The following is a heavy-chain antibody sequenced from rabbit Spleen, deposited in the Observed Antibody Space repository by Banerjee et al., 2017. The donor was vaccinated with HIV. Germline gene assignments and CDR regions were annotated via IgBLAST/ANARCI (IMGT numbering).Heavy chain of an antibody. Sequence: QSLEESGGDLVKPGASLTLTCTVSGFSFSSNWICWVRQAPGKGLEWIACIDTVDGDTDYATWPKGRFTISKTSSTTVTLQMTSLTAADTATYFCARNYVNAFDPWGQGTLVTVS. CDR2: IDTVDGDT. CDR1: GFSFSSNW. J-gene: IGHJ2*01. D-gene: IGHD1-1*01. CDR3: ARNYVNAFDP. V-gene: IGHV1S40*01.